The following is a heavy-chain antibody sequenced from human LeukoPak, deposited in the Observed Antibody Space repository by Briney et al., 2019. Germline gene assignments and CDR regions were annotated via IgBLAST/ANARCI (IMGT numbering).Heavy chain of an antibody. CDR2: ISGSGGTT. J-gene: IGHJ4*02. CDR1: GFTFSSYG. V-gene: IGHV3-23*01. D-gene: IGHD6-19*01. CDR3: ARDLAVAGARYFDY. Sequence: GGSLRLSCEASGFTFSSYGMSWVRQAPGKGLEWVSGISGSGGTTYYGDSVQGRFTISRDSSKNTLFLHMSSLRAEDTAVYYCARDLAVAGARYFDYWGQGTLVTVSS.